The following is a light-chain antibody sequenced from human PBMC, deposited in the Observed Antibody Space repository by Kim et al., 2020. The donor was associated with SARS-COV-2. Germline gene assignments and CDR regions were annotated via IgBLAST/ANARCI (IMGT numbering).Light chain of an antibody. V-gene: IGLV1-44*01. Sequence: QSVLTHPPSASGTPGQRVTISCSGSSSNIGSNTVNWYQQVPGTAPKLLIYSTDERPSGVPDRFSGSKSGTSASLAISGLQSEDEADYYCAAWDDSLNGWVFGGGTQLTVL. CDR1: SSNIGSNT. CDR3: AAWDDSLNGWV. J-gene: IGLJ3*02. CDR2: STD.